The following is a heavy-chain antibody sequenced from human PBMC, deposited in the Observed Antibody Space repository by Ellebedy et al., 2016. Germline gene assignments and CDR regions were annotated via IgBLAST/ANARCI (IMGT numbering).Heavy chain of an antibody. CDR2: MNPNSGNT. J-gene: IGHJ4*02. Sequence: ASVKVSCKASGGTFSNYDINWVRQATGQGLEWMGWMNPNSGNTGYAQKFQGRVTMTRNTSISTAYMELSSLRSEDTAVYYCARWGFSSGCLDYWGQGTLVTVSS. CDR3: ARWGFSSGCLDY. V-gene: IGHV1-8*02. CDR1: GGTFSNYD. D-gene: IGHD6-19*01.